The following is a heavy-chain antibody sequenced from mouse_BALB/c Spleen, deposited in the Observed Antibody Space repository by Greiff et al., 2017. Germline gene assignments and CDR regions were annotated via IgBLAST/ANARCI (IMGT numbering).Heavy chain of an antibody. CDR3: ARHRDGKGGFDY. D-gene: IGHD2-1*01. J-gene: IGHJ2*01. CDR1: GFTFSSYG. CDR2: ISSGGSYT. V-gene: IGHV5-6*01. Sequence: EVHLVESGGDLVKPGGSLKLSCAASGFTFSSYGMSWVRQTPDKRLEWVATISSGGSYTYYPDSVKGRFTISRDNAKNTLYLQMSSLKSEDTAMYYCARHRDGKGGFDYWGQGTTLTVSS.